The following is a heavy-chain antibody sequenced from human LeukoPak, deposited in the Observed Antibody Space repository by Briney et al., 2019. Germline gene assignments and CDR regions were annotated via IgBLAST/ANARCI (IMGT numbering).Heavy chain of an antibody. D-gene: IGHD2-2*01. CDR2: ISSNGGST. J-gene: IGHJ4*02. Sequence: GGSLRLSCAASGFSFNSYAMSWVRQAPGKGLEYVSSISSNGGSTYYADSVKGRFTISRDNSKNTLYLQMGSLRVEDMAVYYCARLYCSSTSCLLDYWGQGTLVTVSP. CDR1: GFSFNSYA. CDR3: ARLYCSSTSCLLDY. V-gene: IGHV3-64*02.